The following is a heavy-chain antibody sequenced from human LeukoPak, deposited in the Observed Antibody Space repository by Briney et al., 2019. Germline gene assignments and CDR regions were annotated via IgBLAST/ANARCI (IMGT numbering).Heavy chain of an antibody. Sequence: ASVKVSCTASGYTFTSYHMHWVRQAPGQGLEWMGKINLSGGSTTYAQKFQGRVTMTRDTSTSTVYMELSSLRSEDTAVYYCARDYVDDIPMIKDYWGQGTLVTVSS. D-gene: IGHD2-8*01. CDR1: GYTFTSYH. CDR3: ARDYVDDIPMIKDY. J-gene: IGHJ4*02. V-gene: IGHV1-46*01. CDR2: INLSGGST.